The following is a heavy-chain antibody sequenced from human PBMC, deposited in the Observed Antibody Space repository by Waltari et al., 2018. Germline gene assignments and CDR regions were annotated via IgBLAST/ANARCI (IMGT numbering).Heavy chain of an antibody. Sequence: QVQLVESGGGVVQPGGSLRLSCAASGFTFSSYGMHWVRQAPGKGLEWVAFIRYDGSNKYYADSVKGRFTISRDNSKNTLYLQMNSLRAEDTAVYYCAKKIAVAALVDYWGQGTLVTVSS. CDR1: GFTFSSYG. CDR3: AKKIAVAALVDY. CDR2: IRYDGSNK. V-gene: IGHV3-30*02. D-gene: IGHD6-19*01. J-gene: IGHJ4*02.